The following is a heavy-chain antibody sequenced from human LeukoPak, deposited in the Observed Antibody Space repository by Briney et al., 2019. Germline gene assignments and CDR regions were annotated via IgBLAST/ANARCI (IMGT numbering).Heavy chain of an antibody. CDR3: ARHLGCYFWSAYGNWFDL. J-gene: IGHJ5*02. V-gene: IGHV4-39*01. Sequence: SETLSLTCSVSGGSLSNTKYYWRWIRQPPGKGLEWIASIHYRGTTYYKPSLKSRVTISVDTSKNQISLTLSSVPAADPAVFFCARHLGCYFWSAYGNWFDLWGQGTLVTVPS. D-gene: IGHD3-3*01. CDR1: GGSLSNTKYY. CDR2: IHYRGTT.